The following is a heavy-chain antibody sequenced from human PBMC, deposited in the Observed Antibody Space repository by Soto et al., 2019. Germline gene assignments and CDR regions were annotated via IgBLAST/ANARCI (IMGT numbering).Heavy chain of an antibody. Sequence: SVKVSCKASGGTFSSYAISWLRQAPGQGLEWMGGIIPIFGTANYAQKFQGRVTITADESTSTAYMELSSLRSEDTAVYYCARDTPSYYYDSSGYYITGAEYLKHWGKDTLVTISS. CDR2: IIPIFGTA. CDR3: ARDTPSYYYDSSGYYITGAEYLKH. V-gene: IGHV1-69*13. CDR1: GGTFSSYA. J-gene: IGHJ1*01. D-gene: IGHD3-22*01.